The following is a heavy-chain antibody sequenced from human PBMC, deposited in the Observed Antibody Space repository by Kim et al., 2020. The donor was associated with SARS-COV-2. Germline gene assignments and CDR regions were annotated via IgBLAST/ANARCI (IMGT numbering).Heavy chain of an antibody. Sequence: SETLSLTCTVSGGSISSGSYYWSWIRQPAGKGLEWIGRIYTSGSTNYNPSLKSRVTISVDTSKNQFSLKLSSVTAADTAVYYCARAPHYPYSSGWYNAFDIWGQGTMVTVSS. D-gene: IGHD6-19*01. J-gene: IGHJ3*02. CDR1: GGSISSGSYY. V-gene: IGHV4-61*02. CDR2: IYTSGST. CDR3: ARAPHYPYSSGWYNAFDI.